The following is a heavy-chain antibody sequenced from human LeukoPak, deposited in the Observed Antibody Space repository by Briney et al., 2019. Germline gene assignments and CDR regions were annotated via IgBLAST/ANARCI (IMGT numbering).Heavy chain of an antibody. J-gene: IGHJ4*02. D-gene: IGHD2-15*01. Sequence: GGSLRLSCAASGFTFSSYAMHWVRQAPGKGLEWVAVISYDGSSKYYADSVKGRFTISRDNSKNTLYLQMNSLRAEDTAVYYCAKVSVVVVAATFDYWGQGTLVTVSS. CDR1: GFTFSSYA. CDR2: ISYDGSSK. CDR3: AKVSVVVVAATFDY. V-gene: IGHV3-30-3*01.